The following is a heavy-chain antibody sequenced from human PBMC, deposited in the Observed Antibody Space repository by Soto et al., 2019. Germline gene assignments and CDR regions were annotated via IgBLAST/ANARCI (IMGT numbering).Heavy chain of an antibody. CDR2: IIPILGIA. CDR3: ARVYYSSGWFEPFFYY. V-gene: IGHV1-69*02. D-gene: IGHD6-19*01. J-gene: IGHJ4*02. CDR1: GGTFSSYT. Sequence: SVKVSCKASGGTFSSYTISWVRQAPGQGLEWMGRIIPILGIANYAQKFQGRVTIAADKSTSTAYMELSSLRSEDTAVYYCARVYYSSGWFEPFFYYWGKRTLVPVSA.